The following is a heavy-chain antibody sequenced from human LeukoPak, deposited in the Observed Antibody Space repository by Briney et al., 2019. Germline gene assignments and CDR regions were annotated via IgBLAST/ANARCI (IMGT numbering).Heavy chain of an antibody. CDR2: ISSSSSTL. Sequence: PGGSLRLSCAASGFTFSSYSMNWVRQAPGKGLEWVSYISSSSSTLYYADSVKGRFTISRDNAKNSLYLQMNSLRAEDTAVYYCARVPTVVSAEGYYYMDVWGKGTTVTVSS. J-gene: IGHJ6*03. CDR1: GFTFSSYS. CDR3: ARVPTVVSAEGYYYMDV. D-gene: IGHD4-23*01. V-gene: IGHV3-48*04.